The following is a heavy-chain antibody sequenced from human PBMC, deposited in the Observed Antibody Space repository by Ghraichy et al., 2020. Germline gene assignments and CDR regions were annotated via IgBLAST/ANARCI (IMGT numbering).Heavy chain of an antibody. CDR1: GFTFSSYA. V-gene: IGHV3-64*01. D-gene: IGHD2-8*01. CDR3: ARSEVYAQQIDY. J-gene: IGHJ4*02. Sequence: GESLNISCAASGFTFSSYAMHWVRQAPGKGLEYVSAISSNGGSTYYANSVKGRFTISRDNSKNTLYLQMCSLRAEDMAVYYCARSEVYAQQIDYWGQGTLVTVSS. CDR2: ISSNGGST.